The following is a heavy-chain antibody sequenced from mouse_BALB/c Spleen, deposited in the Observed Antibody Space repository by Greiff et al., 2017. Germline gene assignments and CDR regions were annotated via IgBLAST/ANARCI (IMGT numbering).Heavy chain of an antibody. CDR1: GFAFSSYD. CDR3: ARRRDDYAMDY. CDR2: ISSGGGST. Sequence: EVMLVESGGGLVKPGGSLKLSCAASGFAFSSYDMSWVRQTPEKRLEWVAYISSGGGSTYYPDTVKGRFTISRDNAKNTLYLQMSSLKSEDTAMYYCARRRDDYAMDYWGQGTSVTVSS. J-gene: IGHJ4*01. D-gene: IGHD3-3*01. V-gene: IGHV5-12-1*01.